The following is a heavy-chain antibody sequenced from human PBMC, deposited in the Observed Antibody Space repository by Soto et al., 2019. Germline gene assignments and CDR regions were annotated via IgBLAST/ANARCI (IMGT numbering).Heavy chain of an antibody. J-gene: IGHJ6*02. D-gene: IGHD6-19*01. CDR1: GFNFGAYA. V-gene: IGHV3-23*01. CDR3: AKERSENFWVYYYAMDV. Sequence: PGGSLRLSCEASGFNFGAYAMSWVRQAPGKGLEWVSGISGSSSGTYYTDSVKGRFTISRDNSKNTVYLQMNSLRGEDTAVYYCAKERSENFWVYYYAMDVWGQGSAVTV. CDR2: ISGSSSGT.